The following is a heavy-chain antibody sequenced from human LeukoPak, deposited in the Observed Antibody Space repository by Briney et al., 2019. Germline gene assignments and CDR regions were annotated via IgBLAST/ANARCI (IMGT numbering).Heavy chain of an antibody. CDR3: ARAKPTRFLEWLPYSNLDY. CDR1: GYSFTSYW. J-gene: IGHJ4*02. D-gene: IGHD3-3*01. V-gene: IGHV5-51*01. Sequence: GESLKISCKGSGYSFTSYWIGWVRQMPGKGLEWMGIIYPGDSDTRYSPSFQGQVTISADKSISTAYLQWSSLKASDTAMYYCARAKPTRFLEWLPYSNLDYWGQGTLVTVSS. CDR2: IYPGDSDT.